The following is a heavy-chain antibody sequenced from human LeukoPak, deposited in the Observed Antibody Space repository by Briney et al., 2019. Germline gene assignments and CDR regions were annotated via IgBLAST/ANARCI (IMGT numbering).Heavy chain of an antibody. Sequence: SETLSLTCTVSGGSISSYYWNWIRQPPGKGLEWIGYIYYSGSINYNPSLKSRVTISVDTSKNQFSLKLISVTAADTAVYYCARVSGSSWYPTPDAFDIWGQGTMVTVSS. CDR2: IYYSGSI. J-gene: IGHJ3*02. V-gene: IGHV4-59*01. CDR1: GGSISSYY. D-gene: IGHD6-13*01. CDR3: ARVSGSSWYPTPDAFDI.